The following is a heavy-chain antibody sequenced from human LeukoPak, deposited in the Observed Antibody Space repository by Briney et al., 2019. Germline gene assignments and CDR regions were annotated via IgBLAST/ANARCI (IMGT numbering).Heavy chain of an antibody. J-gene: IGHJ6*02. D-gene: IGHD6-13*01. CDR3: SRGISGYGMDV. V-gene: IGHV3-73*01. CDR1: GFTFSGSG. CDR2: IRTKVNSYAT. Sequence: TGGSLRLSCAASGFTFSGSGMHWVRQASGKGLEWIGRIRTKVNSYATAYAASVKGRFTISRDDSKNTAYLQMDSLKTEDTAVYSCSRGISGYGMDVWGQGTTVTVSS.